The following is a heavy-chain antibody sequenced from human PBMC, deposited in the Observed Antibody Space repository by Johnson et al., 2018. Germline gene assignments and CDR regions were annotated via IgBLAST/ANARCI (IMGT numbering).Heavy chain of an antibody. CDR3: ARGGGADYYYGMDV. Sequence: QVQLQESGPGLVKASETLSLSCTVSGGSISSSYWSWIRQPPGKGLASIGYIYCSGSPTSNPSLTSRVTISVDTSMPQFSLNLSSVTAADTAVYYCARGGGADYYYGMDVWGQGTTVTVSS. V-gene: IGHV4-59*01. CDR2: IYCSGSP. D-gene: IGHD1-26*01. J-gene: IGHJ6*02. CDR1: GGSISSSY.